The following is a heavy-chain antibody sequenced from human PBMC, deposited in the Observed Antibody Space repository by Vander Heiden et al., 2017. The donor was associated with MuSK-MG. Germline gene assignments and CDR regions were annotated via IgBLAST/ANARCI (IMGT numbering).Heavy chain of an antibody. Sequence: EVQLVESGGGLVQPGGSLRLSCAVAGFTFSRYWMSWVRQGPGKGLEWVANIRPDGSEKFYMDSVKGRFTVSRDNAKDSLYLQMNSLRAEDTAVYDCARDLDGRDYWGQGTLVTVSS. CDR3: ARDLDGRDY. CDR2: IRPDGSEK. D-gene: IGHD3-3*01. J-gene: IGHJ4*02. V-gene: IGHV3-7*03. CDR1: GFTFSRYW.